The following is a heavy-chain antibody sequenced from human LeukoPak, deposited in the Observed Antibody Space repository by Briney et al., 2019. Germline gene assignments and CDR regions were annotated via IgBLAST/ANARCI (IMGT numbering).Heavy chain of an antibody. Sequence: SVKVSCTASGGTFSSYAISWVRQAPGQGLEWVGGIIPIFGTANYAQKFQGRGSITAGEYTSTAYMEPSSLRSEDTAVYYCARATLPREDIVVVPGYYYYMDDWGKGTTVTVSS. CDR1: GGTFSSYA. J-gene: IGHJ6*03. V-gene: IGHV1-69*13. CDR3: ARATLPREDIVVVPGYYYYMDD. D-gene: IGHD2-2*01. CDR2: IIPIFGTA.